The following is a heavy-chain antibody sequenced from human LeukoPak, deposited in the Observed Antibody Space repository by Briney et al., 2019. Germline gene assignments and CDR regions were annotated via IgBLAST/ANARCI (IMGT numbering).Heavy chain of an antibody. J-gene: IGHJ5*02. D-gene: IGHD3-10*01. V-gene: IGHV1-2*02. CDR2: INPNSGGT. Sequence: GASVKVSCKASGYTFTGYYMHWVRQAPGQGLEWMGWINPNSGGTNYAQKFQGRVTMTRDTSISTAYMELSRLRSDDTAVYYCARDRYYGSGNLEDPWGQGTLVTVSS. CDR1: GYTFTGYY. CDR3: ARDRYYGSGNLEDP.